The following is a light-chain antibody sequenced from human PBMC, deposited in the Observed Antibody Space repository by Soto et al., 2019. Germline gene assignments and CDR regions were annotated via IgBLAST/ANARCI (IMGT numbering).Light chain of an antibody. CDR2: GAS. V-gene: IGKV1-39*01. Sequence: DIQMIQSPPSLSASVGERVTITCRASQSIGTYLNWYHQKPGKAPQLLIYGASTLQSGVPSRFSGSGSGTHFTLTIKGLKPEDFGTFSCQQSYSTPTFGQGTKLDI. CDR1: QSIGTY. CDR3: QQSYSTPT. J-gene: IGKJ1*01.